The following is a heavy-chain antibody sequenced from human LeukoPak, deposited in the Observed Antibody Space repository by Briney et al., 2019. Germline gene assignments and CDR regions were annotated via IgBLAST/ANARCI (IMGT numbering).Heavy chain of an antibody. CDR2: IWNDGSNK. D-gene: IGHD3-10*01. J-gene: IGHJ4*02. CDR3: ARASGPFDY. CDR1: GFTFSIYG. Sequence: PGGSRRPSCAASGFTFSIYGMHWVRQAPGKGLEWVAVIWNDGSNKYYADSVKGRFTISRDNSKNTLYLQMNSLRAEDTAVYSCARASGPFDYWGQGTLVTVSS. V-gene: IGHV3-33*01.